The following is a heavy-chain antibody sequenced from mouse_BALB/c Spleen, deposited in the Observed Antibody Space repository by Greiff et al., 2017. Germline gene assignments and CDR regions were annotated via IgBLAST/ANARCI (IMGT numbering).Heavy chain of an antibody. CDR3: ARYYGSSRAWFAY. J-gene: IGHJ3*01. CDR2: IDPANGNT. CDR1: GFNIKDTY. Sequence: VQLQQSGAELVKPGASVKLSCTASGFNIKDTYMHLVKQRPEQGLEWIGRIDPANGNTKYDPKFQGKATITADTSSNTAYLQLSSLTSEDTAVYYCARYYGSSRAWFAYWGQGTLVTVSA. V-gene: IGHV14-3*02. D-gene: IGHD1-1*01.